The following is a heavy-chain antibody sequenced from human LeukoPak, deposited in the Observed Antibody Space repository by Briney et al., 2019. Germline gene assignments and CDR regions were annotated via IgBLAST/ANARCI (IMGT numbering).Heavy chain of an antibody. CDR2: IYSGGST. D-gene: IGHD3-22*01. V-gene: IGHV3-53*01. CDR3: ACSSGYYYYGMDV. Sequence: PGGSLRLSCAASGFTFSSYAMSWVRQAPGKGLEWVSVIYSGGSTYYADSVKGRFTISRDNSKNTLYLQMNSLRAEDTAVYYCACSSGYYYYGMDVWGQGTTVTVSS. J-gene: IGHJ6*02. CDR1: GFTFSSYA.